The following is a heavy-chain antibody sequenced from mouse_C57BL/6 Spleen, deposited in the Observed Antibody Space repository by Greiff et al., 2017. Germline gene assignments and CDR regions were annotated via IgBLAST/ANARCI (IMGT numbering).Heavy chain of an antibody. D-gene: IGHD2-1*01. V-gene: IGHV1-80*01. CDR1: GYAFSSYW. Sequence: QVQLQQSGAELVKPGASVKISCKASGYAFSSYWMNWVKQRPGKGLEWIGQIYPGDGDTNYNGKFKGKATLTADKSSSTAYMQLSSLTSEDSAVYFCARNRDYGNYVAMDYWGQGTSVTVSS. CDR2: IYPGDGDT. CDR3: ARNRDYGNYVAMDY. J-gene: IGHJ4*01.